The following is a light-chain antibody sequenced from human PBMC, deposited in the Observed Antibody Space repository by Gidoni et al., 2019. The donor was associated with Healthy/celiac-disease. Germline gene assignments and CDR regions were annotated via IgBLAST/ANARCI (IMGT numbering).Light chain of an antibody. V-gene: IGLV3-1*01. CDR2: QDS. J-gene: IGLJ2*01. Sequence: SYELTQPPSVSVTPGQTASITCPGDKLGDKYACWYQQKTGQSPVLVIYQDSKRPSGIPERFSGSNSGNTATLTISGTQAMDEADYYCQAWDSSIVVFGGGTKLTVL. CDR1: KLGDKY. CDR3: QAWDSSIVV.